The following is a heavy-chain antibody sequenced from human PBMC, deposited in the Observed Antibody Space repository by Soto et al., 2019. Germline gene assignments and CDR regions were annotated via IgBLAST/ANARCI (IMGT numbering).Heavy chain of an antibody. V-gene: IGHV1-69*13. J-gene: IGHJ4*02. Sequence: SVKVSCKASGGTFSIYAISWVRQAPGQGLEWMGGIIPTLGTANYARKFQGRVTITADESTNTAYMELSSLRSEDTAVYYCATDRQDSSGYYPSFDDWGQGTPVTVSS. CDR2: IIPTLGTA. CDR3: ATDRQDSSGYYPSFDD. D-gene: IGHD3-22*01. CDR1: GGTFSIYA.